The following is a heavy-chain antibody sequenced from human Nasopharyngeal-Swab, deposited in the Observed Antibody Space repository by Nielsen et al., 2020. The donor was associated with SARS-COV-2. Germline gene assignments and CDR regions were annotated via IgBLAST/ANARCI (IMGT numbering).Heavy chain of an antibody. D-gene: IGHD6-19*01. Sequence: GESLKIPCAASGFTFSSYWMSWVRQAPGKGLEWVANIKQDGSEKYYVDSVEGRFTISRDNAKNSLYLQMNSLRDEDTAVYYCARGYTSGWYQWSRHTLDYWGQGTLVTVSS. CDR1: GFTFSSYW. V-gene: IGHV3-7*01. CDR2: IKQDGSEK. J-gene: IGHJ4*02. CDR3: ARGYTSGWYQWSRHTLDY.